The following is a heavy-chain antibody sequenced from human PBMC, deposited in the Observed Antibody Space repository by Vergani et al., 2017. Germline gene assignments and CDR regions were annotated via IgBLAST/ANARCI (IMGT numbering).Heavy chain of an antibody. CDR3: ARASMVRWELLPLDY. J-gene: IGHJ4*02. V-gene: IGHV1-69-2*01. Sequence: EVQLVQSGAEVKKPGATVKISCKVSGYTFSDTYMHWVQQAPGKGLELVGLTDPDDGKTIYAEKFQGRVTITADTSRDTAYMELSSLRSEDTAVYYCARASMVRWELLPLDYWSQRTLVTVSS. CDR2: TDPDDGKT. CDR1: GYTFSDTY. D-gene: IGHD1-26*01.